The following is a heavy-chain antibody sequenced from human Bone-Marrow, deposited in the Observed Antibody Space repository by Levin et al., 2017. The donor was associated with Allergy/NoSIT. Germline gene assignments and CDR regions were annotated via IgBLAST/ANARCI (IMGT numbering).Heavy chain of an antibody. J-gene: IGHJ6*02. CDR2: ISSNNYYI. CDR1: GFTFSSYS. D-gene: IGHD2-15*01. CDR3: ARDRLAARPYGMDV. Sequence: ASVKVSCAASGFTFSSYSMNWVRQAPGKGLEWVSSISSNNYYIYYADSVKGRFTISRDNAKNSLYLQMNSLRAEDTAVYYCARDRLAARPYGMDVWGQGTTVTVSS. V-gene: IGHV3-21*01.